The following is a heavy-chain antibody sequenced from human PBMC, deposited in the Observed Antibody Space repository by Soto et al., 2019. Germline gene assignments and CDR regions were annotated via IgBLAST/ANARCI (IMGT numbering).Heavy chain of an antibody. CDR2: IYSSGST. J-gene: IGHJ6*02. D-gene: IGHD1-1*01. V-gene: IGHV4-4*07. CDR3: ARDSPVPVVGTYYYYGIDV. CDR1: GGSISSYY. Sequence: SETLSLTCSVSGGSISSYYWSWIRQPAGKGLEWIGRIYSSGSTNYNPSLKSRVTMSVDTSKNQFSLKVSSVTAADTAVYYCARDSPVPVVGTYYYYGIDVWGQGTTVTVSS.